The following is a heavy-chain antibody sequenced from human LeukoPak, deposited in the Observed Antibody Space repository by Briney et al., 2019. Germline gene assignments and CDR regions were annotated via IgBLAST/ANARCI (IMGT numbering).Heavy chain of an antibody. D-gene: IGHD3-22*01. V-gene: IGHV1-46*01. CDR2: ISPSGGST. CDR1: GYTFTSNY. CDR3: ARGVYYYDSSGYYHDAFDI. J-gene: IGHJ3*02. Sequence: ASVKVSCKAFGYTFTSNYMHWVRQAPGQGPEWMGVISPSGGSTSYAQKFQGRVTLTRDMSTSTDYLELSSLRSEDTAVYYCARGVYYYDSSGYYHDAFDIWGQGTMVTVSS.